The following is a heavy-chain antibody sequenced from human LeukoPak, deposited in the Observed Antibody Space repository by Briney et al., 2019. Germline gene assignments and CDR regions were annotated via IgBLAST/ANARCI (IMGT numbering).Heavy chain of an antibody. J-gene: IGHJ5*02. D-gene: IGHD3-9*01. CDR3: ARLSYDFLRFDP. Sequence: SETLSLTCTVSGASISSSSYYWGWIRQPPGKGLEWIGTIYYSGSTYYNPSLKSRVTISVDTSKNQFSLNLNSVTAADTAVYYCARLSYDFLRFDPWGQGTLVTASS. V-gene: IGHV4-39*01. CDR1: GASISSSSYY. CDR2: IYYSGST.